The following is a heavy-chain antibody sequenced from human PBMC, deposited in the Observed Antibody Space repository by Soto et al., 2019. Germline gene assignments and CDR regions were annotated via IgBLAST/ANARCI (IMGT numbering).Heavy chain of an antibody. J-gene: IGHJ6*02. CDR2: INPSCGST. CDR3: ARDTIATGTRKILYYYYYGMDV. CDR1: GYTFTSYY. V-gene: IGHV1-46*01. Sequence: SVEGSCKASGYTFTSYYMHWGRQAPVQGLEWMGIINPSCGSTSYAQKFQGRVTMTRDTSTSTVYMELSSLRSEDTAVYYCARDTIATGTRKILYYYYYGMDVWGQGTTVTVSS. D-gene: IGHD1-1*01.